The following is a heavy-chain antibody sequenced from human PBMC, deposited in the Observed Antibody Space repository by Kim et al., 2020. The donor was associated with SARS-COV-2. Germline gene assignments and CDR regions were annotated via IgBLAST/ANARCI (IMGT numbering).Heavy chain of an antibody. J-gene: IGHJ4*02. CDR3: ARALYGVRYYFDY. V-gene: IGHV3-11*06. D-gene: IGHD4-17*01. Sequence: ADSVKGRFTISRDNAKNSLYLQMNSLRAEDTAVYYCARALYGVRYYFDYWGQGTLVTVSS.